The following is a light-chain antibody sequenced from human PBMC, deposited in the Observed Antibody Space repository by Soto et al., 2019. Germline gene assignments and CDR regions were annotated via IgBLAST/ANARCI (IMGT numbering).Light chain of an antibody. J-gene: IGKJ5*01. CDR1: QNIGSW. V-gene: IGKV1-5*01. Sequence: DIRMTQSPYTLSASVGDRVTLTCRASQNIGSWLAWYQQKPGKAPKLLIYGGSTVETGVPSRFSGSGSGTEFTLTITILQPGDFATYYCQQYNSFSATFGQGTRLETK. CDR3: QQYNSFSAT. CDR2: GGS.